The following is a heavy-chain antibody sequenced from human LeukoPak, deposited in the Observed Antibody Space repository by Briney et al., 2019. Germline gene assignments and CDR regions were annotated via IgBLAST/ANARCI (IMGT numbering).Heavy chain of an antibody. CDR2: INHSGST. Sequence: SETLSLTCAVYGGSFSGYYWSWIRQPPGKGLEWIGEINHSGSTNYNPSLKSRVTISVDTSKSQFSLKLSSVTAADTAVYYCARGVPDYGDYGSNWFDPWGQGTLVTVSS. CDR3: ARGVPDYGDYGSNWFDP. D-gene: IGHD4-17*01. V-gene: IGHV4-34*01. CDR1: GGSFSGYY. J-gene: IGHJ5*02.